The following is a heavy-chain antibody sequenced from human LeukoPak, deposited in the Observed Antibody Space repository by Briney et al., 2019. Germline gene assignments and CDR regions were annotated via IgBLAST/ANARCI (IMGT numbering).Heavy chain of an antibody. V-gene: IGHV4-59*01. D-gene: IGHD1-20*01. CDR2: IFYSGNT. CDR3: ARDQRTAITDFGLDV. Sequence: SETLSLTCTVSGGSLSRYYWSWIRQPPGKGLEWIGNIFYSGNTNYNPSLKSRVTISVGTSKNQFSLKLNSVTAADTAVYYCARDQRTAITDFGLDVWGQGTTVTVSS. CDR1: GGSLSRYY. J-gene: IGHJ6*02.